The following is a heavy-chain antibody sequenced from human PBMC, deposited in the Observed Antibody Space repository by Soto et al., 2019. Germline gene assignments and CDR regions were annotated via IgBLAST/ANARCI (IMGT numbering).Heavy chain of an antibody. D-gene: IGHD1-1*01. V-gene: IGHV3-74*01. CDR1: GFALGSYW. CDR3: LRDQRHWNEFADQ. CDR2: ISQDGAIA. J-gene: IGHJ4*02. Sequence: VQLVESGGGLVQPGGSLRLSCAASGFALGSYWMHWVRQAPGKGLVWVSRISQDGAIATQADSVKGRFTISRDNAKNTLFLQMNSLRADDTAVYYCLRDQRHWNEFADQWGQGTLVTVSS.